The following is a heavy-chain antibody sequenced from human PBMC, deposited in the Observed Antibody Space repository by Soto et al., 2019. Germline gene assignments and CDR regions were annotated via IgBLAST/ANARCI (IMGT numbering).Heavy chain of an antibody. D-gene: IGHD6-19*01. J-gene: IGHJ5*02. CDR2: IYYSGST. CDR1: GGSISSGGYY. CDR3: ARVAVAGDVWFDP. V-gene: IGHV4-31*03. Sequence: SETLSLTCTVSGGSISSGGYYWSWIRQHPGKGLEWIGYIYYSGSTYYTPSLKSRVTISVDTSKNQFSLKLSSVTAADTAVYYCARVAVAGDVWFDPWGQGTLVTVSS.